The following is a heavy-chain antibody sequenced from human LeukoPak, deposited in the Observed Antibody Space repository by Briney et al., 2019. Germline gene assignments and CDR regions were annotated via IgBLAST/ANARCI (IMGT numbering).Heavy chain of an antibody. Sequence: SVKVSCKASGGTFSSYAISWVRQAPGQGLEWMGRIIPILGIANYAQKFQGRVTITADESTSTAYMELSSLRSEDTAVYYCASRPPNYYGSGSYHNWGQGTLVTVSS. CDR1: GGTFSSYA. CDR3: ASRPPNYYGSGSYHN. D-gene: IGHD3-10*01. J-gene: IGHJ4*02. CDR2: IIPILGIA. V-gene: IGHV1-69*04.